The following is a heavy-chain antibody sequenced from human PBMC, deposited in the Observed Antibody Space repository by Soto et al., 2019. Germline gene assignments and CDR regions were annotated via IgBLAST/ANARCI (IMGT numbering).Heavy chain of an antibody. V-gene: IGHV3-23*01. Sequence: GGSLRLSCAASGFTFSKYAMSWVRQAPGKGPEWVSSISSSGGSPYYADSVKGRFTISRDNSKHTLYLQMNSLRAEDTAVYYCAKDVTKSPHNYGGSGYYTGGMDVWGRGTTVTVSS. CDR2: ISSSGGSP. CDR1: GFTFSKYA. J-gene: IGHJ6*02. D-gene: IGHD3-3*01. CDR3: AKDVTKSPHNYGGSGYYTGGMDV.